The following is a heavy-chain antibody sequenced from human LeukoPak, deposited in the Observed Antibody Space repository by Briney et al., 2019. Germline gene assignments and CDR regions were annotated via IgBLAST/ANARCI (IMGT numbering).Heavy chain of an antibody. V-gene: IGHV4-59*01. CDR1: GGSIRSYY. D-gene: IGHD1-26*01. J-gene: IGHJ1*01. CDR3: ARHDVAGATTDYFQH. CDR2: IYYSGSS. Sequence: PSETLSLTCTVSGGSIRSYYWSWIRQPPGKGLEWIGYIYYSGSSNYNPSLKSRVTISLDTSKNHFSLKLSSVTAADTAVYYCARHDVAGATTDYFQHWGQGTLVTVSS.